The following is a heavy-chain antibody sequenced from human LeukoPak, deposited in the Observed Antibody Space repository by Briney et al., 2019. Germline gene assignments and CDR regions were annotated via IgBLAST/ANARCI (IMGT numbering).Heavy chain of an antibody. D-gene: IGHD3-9*01. V-gene: IGHV1-2*02. Sequence: ASVKVSCKASGYTFTGYSMHWVRQAPGQGLEWMGWINPNSGGTNYAQKFQGRATMTRDTSISTAYMELSRLRSDDTAIYYCARGEYDILTGYIYYGMDVWGQGTTVTVSS. J-gene: IGHJ6*02. CDR1: GYTFTGYS. CDR3: ARGEYDILTGYIYYGMDV. CDR2: INPNSGGT.